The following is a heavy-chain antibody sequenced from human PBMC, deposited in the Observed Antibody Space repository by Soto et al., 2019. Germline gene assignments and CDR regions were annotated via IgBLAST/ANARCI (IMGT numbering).Heavy chain of an antibody. CDR3: GGGPEGWHADY. D-gene: IGHD6-19*01. CDR2: IRQDGVDK. V-gene: IGHV3-7*03. CDR1: GFTFTNYW. J-gene: IGHJ4*02. Sequence: GGSLRLSCAASGFTFTNYWMMWIRQAPGKGLEWVANIRQDGVDKFYGDSVRGRFTASRDNARNSVYLQMNSPRAEDTAVYYCGGGPEGWHADYWGQGTLVTVSS.